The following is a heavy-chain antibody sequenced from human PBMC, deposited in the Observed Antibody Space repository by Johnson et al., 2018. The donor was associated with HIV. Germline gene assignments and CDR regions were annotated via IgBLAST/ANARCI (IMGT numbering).Heavy chain of an antibody. Sequence: QVQLVESGGGVVQPGGSLRLSCAASGFTFSSYGMHWVRQAPGKGLEWVALIRYDGSKKYYADSVKGRFTISRDNSKNTLYLQMNSLRAEDTAVYYCARARTVVIARPDAFDIWGHGTMVTVSS. D-gene: IGHD2-21*01. V-gene: IGHV3-30*02. CDR3: ARARTVVIARPDAFDI. CDR2: IRYDGSKK. CDR1: GFTFSSYG. J-gene: IGHJ3*02.